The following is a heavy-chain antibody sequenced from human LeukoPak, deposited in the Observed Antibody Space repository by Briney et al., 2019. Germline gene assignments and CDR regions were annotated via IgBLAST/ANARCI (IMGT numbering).Heavy chain of an antibody. CDR1: GGSISSYY. V-gene: IGHV4-39*07. D-gene: IGHD3-22*01. CDR3: ASNLYYYDSSGYYSFYYFDY. J-gene: IGHJ4*02. CDR2: IYYSGST. Sequence: ASETLSLTCTVSGGSISSYYWSWIRQPPGKGLEWIGSIYYSGSTYYNPSLKSRVTISVDTSKNQFSLKLSSVTAADTAVYYCASNLYYYDSSGYYSFYYFDYWGQGTLVTVSS.